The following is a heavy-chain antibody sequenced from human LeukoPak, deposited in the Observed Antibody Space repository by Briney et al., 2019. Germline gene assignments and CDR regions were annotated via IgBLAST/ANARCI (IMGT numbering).Heavy chain of an antibody. D-gene: IGHD5-24*01. CDR1: GYSISSGYY. J-gene: IGHJ3*02. CDR3: ARPKMATILGAFDI. V-gene: IGHV4-38-2*02. CDR2: IYYSGST. Sequence: SETLSLTCTVSGYSISSGYYWTWIRQPPGKGLEWIGGIYYSGSTYYNPSLKSRVTISVDTSKNQFSLKLSSVTAADTAVYYCARPKMATILGAFDIWGQGTMVTVSS.